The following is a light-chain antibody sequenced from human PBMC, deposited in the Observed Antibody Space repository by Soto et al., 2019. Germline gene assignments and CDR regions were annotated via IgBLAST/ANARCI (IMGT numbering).Light chain of an antibody. CDR1: QSVSSN. CDR2: GAS. CDR3: QQYNNWPWT. J-gene: IGKJ1*01. Sequence: EIVMTQSPATLSVSPGERATLSCWASQSVSSNLAWYQRKPGQAPRLLIYGASTRATGIPVRFSGSGSGTEFTLTISSLQSEDSAVYYCQQYNNWPWTFGQGTKV. V-gene: IGKV3-15*01.